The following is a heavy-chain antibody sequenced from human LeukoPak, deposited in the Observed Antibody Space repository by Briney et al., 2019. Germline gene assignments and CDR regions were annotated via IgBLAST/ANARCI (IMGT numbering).Heavy chain of an antibody. CDR1: GFTFSSYA. CDR3: AKFTVAYYDSSGYLDY. D-gene: IGHD3-22*01. Sequence: GGSLRLSCAASGFTFSSYAMSWVRQAPGKGLGGVSAISGSGGSTYYAASEKGRFTISRDNSKNTLYLQMNSLRAEDTAVYYCAKFTVAYYDSSGYLDYWGQGTLVTVSS. CDR2: ISGSGGST. V-gene: IGHV3-23*01. J-gene: IGHJ4*02.